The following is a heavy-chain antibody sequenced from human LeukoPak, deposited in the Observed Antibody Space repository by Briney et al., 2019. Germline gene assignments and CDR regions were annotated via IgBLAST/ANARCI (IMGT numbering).Heavy chain of an antibody. D-gene: IGHD6-19*01. CDR1: GYTFTGYY. CDR3: ARDWGIAVAGTWAFDH. V-gene: IGHV1-2*02. Sequence: GASVKVSCKASGYTFTGYYMHWVRQAPGQGLEWMGWINPNSGGTNYAQEFQGRVTMTRDTSISTAYMELSRLRSDDTAVYYCARDWGIAVAGTWAFDHWGQGTLVTVSS. CDR2: INPNSGGT. J-gene: IGHJ4*02.